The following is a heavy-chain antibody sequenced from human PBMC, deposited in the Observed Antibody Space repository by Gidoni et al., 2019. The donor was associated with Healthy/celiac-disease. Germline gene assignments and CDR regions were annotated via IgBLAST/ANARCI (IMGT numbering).Heavy chain of an antibody. Sequence: QVQLVESGGGVVQPGRSLRLSCAASGFTFSSYAMHWVRQAPGKGLEWVAVISYDGSNKYYADSVKGRFTISRDNSQNTLYLQMNSLRAEDTAVYYCARDEADCSGGSCYAGYYYYGMDVWGQGTTVTVSS. J-gene: IGHJ6*02. CDR1: GFTFSSYA. CDR3: ARDEADCSGGSCYAGYYYYGMDV. CDR2: ISYDGSNK. V-gene: IGHV3-30-3*01. D-gene: IGHD2-15*01.